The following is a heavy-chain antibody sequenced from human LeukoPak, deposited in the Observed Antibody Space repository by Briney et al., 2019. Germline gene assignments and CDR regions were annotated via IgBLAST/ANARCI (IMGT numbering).Heavy chain of an antibody. D-gene: IGHD6-6*01. J-gene: IGHJ4*02. CDR2: FDPEDGET. CDR1: GYTLTELS. V-gene: IGHV1-24*01. Sequence: ASVKVSCKVSGYTLTELSMHWVRQAPGKGLEWMGGFDPEDGETIYAQKFQGRVTMTEDTSTDTAYMELSSLRSEDTAVYYCATDLNNIAAIDYWGQGTLVTVSS. CDR3: ATDLNNIAAIDY.